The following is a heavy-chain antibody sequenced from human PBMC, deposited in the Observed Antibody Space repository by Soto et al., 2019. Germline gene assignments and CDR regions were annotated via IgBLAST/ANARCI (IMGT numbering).Heavy chain of an antibody. Sequence: EVQLVESGGGLVQPGGSLRLSCAASEFTFSSNWMNWVRQAPGKGLEWVANIKEDGSEKYYVDSVKGRFTISKDNAKHALYLQMNSLRGEDTAVYYCARDLGAPGRGSASVYYYHYGMDVWGQGTTVTVSS. D-gene: IGHD3-16*01. CDR2: IKEDGSEK. V-gene: IGHV3-7*05. CDR3: ARDLGAPGRGSASVYYYHYGMDV. J-gene: IGHJ6*02. CDR1: EFTFSSNW.